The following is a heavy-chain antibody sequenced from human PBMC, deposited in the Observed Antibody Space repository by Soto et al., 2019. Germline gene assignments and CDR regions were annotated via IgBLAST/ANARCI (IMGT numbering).Heavy chain of an antibody. CDR2: ISGSGGST. V-gene: IGHV3-23*01. Sequence: HPGGSLRLSCAASGFTFSSYAMSWVRQAPGKGLEWVSAISGSGGSTYYADSVKGRFTISRDNSKNTLYLQMNSLRAEDTAVYYCAKAALLGATNTLFFDYWGQGTLVTVSS. J-gene: IGHJ4*02. CDR3: AKAALLGATNTLFFDY. CDR1: GFTFSSYA. D-gene: IGHD5-12*01.